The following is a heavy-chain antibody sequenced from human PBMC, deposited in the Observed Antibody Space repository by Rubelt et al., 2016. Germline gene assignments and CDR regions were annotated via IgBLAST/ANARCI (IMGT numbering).Heavy chain of an antibody. Sequence: EYGGGLVQPGRSLRLSCAASGFTFDDYAMHWVRQAPGKGLEWVSGISGSGGSTYYADSVKGRFTISRDNSKNTLYLQMNSLRAEDTAVYYCAKEIAAAATNYGMDVWGQGTTVTVSS. CDR1: GFTFDDYA. CDR3: AKEIAAAATNYGMDV. CDR2: ISGSGGST. J-gene: IGHJ6*02. D-gene: IGHD6-13*01. V-gene: IGHV3-23*01.